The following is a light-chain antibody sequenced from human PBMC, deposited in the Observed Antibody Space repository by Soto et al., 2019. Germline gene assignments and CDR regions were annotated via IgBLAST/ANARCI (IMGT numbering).Light chain of an antibody. V-gene: IGKV3-15*01. Sequence: EVLMTQSPATLSVSPGERATLSCRASQSVSSNLAWYQQKPGHAPRLLIYGASTRAPGIPDRFSGSGSGTEFTLTISSLQSEDLSVFCCQQYDTCPPAFGQGTKVKIK. CDR1: QSVSSN. J-gene: IGKJ2*01. CDR2: GAS. CDR3: QQYDTCPPA.